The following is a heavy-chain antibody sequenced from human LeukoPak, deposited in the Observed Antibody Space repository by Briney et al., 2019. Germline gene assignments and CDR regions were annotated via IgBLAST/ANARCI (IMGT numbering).Heavy chain of an antibody. CDR3: TRDRRDGYNYVDV. J-gene: IGHJ4*02. D-gene: IGHD5-24*01. CDR2: ISYSGST. CDR1: GGSIRSGDYS. Sequence: SETLSLTCTVSGGSIRSGDYSWSWIRQPPGKGLEWIGYISYSGSTDYNPSLKSRVTMSVDTSKNQFSLKLKSVTPADTAIYYCTRDRRDGYNYVDVWGQGTLVTVSS. V-gene: IGHV4-61*08.